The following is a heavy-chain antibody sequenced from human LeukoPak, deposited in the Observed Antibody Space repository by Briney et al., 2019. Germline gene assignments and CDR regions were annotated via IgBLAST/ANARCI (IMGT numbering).Heavy chain of an antibody. CDR1: GGSISSYY. CDR2: IYYSGST. J-gene: IGHJ6*02. Sequence: TTSETLSLTCTVSGGSISSYYWSWIRQPPGKGLEWIGYIYYSGSTNYNPYLKSRVTISVDTSKNQFSLKLSSVTAADTAVYYCARSKGTPGSGMDVWGQGTTVTVSS. D-gene: IGHD1-1*01. V-gene: IGHV4-59*08. CDR3: ARSKGTPGSGMDV.